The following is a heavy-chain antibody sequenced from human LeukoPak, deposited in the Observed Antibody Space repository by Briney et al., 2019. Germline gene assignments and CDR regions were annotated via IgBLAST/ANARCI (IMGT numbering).Heavy chain of an antibody. CDR1: GGSISSGTYY. D-gene: IGHD3-22*01. J-gene: IGHJ3*02. V-gene: IGHV4-61*02. CDR2: IYTSGST. Sequence: PSQTLSLTCTVSGGSISSGTYYWNWIRQPAGKGLEWIGRIYTSGSTNYNPSLKSRVTISVDTSKNQFSLKLTSVTAADTAMYYCARDPYDTSANDAFDIWGHGTMVSVSS. CDR3: ARDPYDTSANDAFDI.